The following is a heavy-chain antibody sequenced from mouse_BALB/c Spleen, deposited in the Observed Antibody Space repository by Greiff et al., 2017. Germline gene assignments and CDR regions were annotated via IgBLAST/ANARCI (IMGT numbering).Heavy chain of an antibody. V-gene: IGHV5-9*03. CDR1: GFTFSSYT. CDR3: ARLRRYYFDY. CDR2: ISSGGGNT. Sequence: DVKLVESGGGLVKPGGSLKLSCAASGFTFSSYTMSWVRQTPEKRLEWVATISSGGGNTYYPDSVKGRFTISRDNAKNNLYLQMSSLRSEDTALYYCARLRRYYFDYWGQGTTLTVSS. D-gene: IGHD1-1*01. J-gene: IGHJ2*01.